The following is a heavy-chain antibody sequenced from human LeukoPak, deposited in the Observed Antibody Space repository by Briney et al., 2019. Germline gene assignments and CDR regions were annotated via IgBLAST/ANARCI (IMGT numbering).Heavy chain of an antibody. D-gene: IGHD3-22*01. V-gene: IGHV3-30*18. CDR2: ISYDGSNK. Sequence: PGGSLRLSCAASGFTFSSYGMYWVRQAPGKGLEWVAVISYDGSNKYYADSVKGRFTISRDNSKNTLYLLMNSLSAEDTAVYYCAKGRVDYYDSSDAFDIWGQGTMVTVSS. CDR1: GFTFSSYG. CDR3: AKGRVDYYDSSDAFDI. J-gene: IGHJ3*02.